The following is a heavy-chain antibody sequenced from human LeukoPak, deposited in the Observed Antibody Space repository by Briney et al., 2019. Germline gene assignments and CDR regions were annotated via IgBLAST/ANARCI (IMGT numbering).Heavy chain of an antibody. CDR2: IRSKAYGGTT. CDR3: TRGSDTIFGVARDGFDS. CDR1: GFTFGDYA. D-gene: IGHD3-3*01. J-gene: IGHJ4*02. V-gene: IGHV3-49*03. Sequence: GGSLRLSCTASGFTFGDYAMNWFRQAPGKGLEWVGFIRSKAYGGTTEYAASVKGRFTISRDDSKSIAFLQMNSLKTEDTAVYYCTRGSDTIFGVARDGFDSWGQGTLSPSPQ.